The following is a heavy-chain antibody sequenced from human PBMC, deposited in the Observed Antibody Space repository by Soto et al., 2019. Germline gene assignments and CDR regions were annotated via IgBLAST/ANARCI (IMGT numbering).Heavy chain of an antibody. V-gene: IGHV3-23*01. J-gene: IGHJ3*02. CDR1: GFTFSSYA. CDR3: AIDIVVFSAYAFDI. D-gene: IGHD2-15*01. Sequence: GGSLRLSCAASGFTFSSYAMSWVRQAPGKGLEWVSAISGSGGSTYYADSVKGRFTISRDNSKNTLYLQMNSLRAEDAAGYCCAIDIVVFSAYAFDIWGQGTMVTVSS. CDR2: ISGSGGST.